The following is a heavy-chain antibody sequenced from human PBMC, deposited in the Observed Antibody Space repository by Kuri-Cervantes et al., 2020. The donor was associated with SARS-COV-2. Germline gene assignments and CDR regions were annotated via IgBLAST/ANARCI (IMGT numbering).Heavy chain of an antibody. CDR3: AKDWLPDDAFDI. J-gene: IGHJ3*02. CDR1: GFTFNTYA. V-gene: IGHV3-23*01. D-gene: IGHD6-19*01. CDR2: ISGRGGST. Sequence: GGSLRLSCAASGFTFNTYAMSWVRQAPGKGLERVSGISGRGGSTYYADSVKGRFTISRDNSNNTLYLQMNSLRAEDTAVYYCAKDWLPDDAFDIWGQGTMVTVSS.